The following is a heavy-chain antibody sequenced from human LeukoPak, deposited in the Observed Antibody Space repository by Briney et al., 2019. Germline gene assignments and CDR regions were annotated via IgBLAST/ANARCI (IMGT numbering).Heavy chain of an antibody. V-gene: IGHV1-18*04. CDR2: ISAYNGNT. Sequence: AAVKVSCKASGYTFTSSYLHWVRQAPGQGLEWMGWISAYNGNTNYAQKLQGRVTMTTDTSTSTAYMELRSLRSDDTAVYYCARVEKGSGSYYNSVPTFDYWGQGTLVTVSS. J-gene: IGHJ4*02. CDR1: GYTFTSSY. D-gene: IGHD3-10*01. CDR3: ARVEKGSGSYYNSVPTFDY.